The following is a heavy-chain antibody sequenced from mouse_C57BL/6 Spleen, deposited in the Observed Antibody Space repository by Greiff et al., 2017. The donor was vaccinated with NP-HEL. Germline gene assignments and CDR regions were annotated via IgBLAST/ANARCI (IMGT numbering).Heavy chain of an antibody. D-gene: IGHD1-1*01. J-gene: IGHJ1*03. CDR2: IDPENGDT. Sequence: EVQLQQSGAELVRPGASVKLSCTASGFNIKDDYMHWVKQRPEQGLEWIGWIDPENGDTEYDSKFQGKATITADTSSNTAYLQLSSLTSEDTAVYYCTTSLITTVVAPDVWGTGATVTVSS. CDR3: TTSLITTVVAPDV. CDR1: GFNIKDDY. V-gene: IGHV14-4*01.